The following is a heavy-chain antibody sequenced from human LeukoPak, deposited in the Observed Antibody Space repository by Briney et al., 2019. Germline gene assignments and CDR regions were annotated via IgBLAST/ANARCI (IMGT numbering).Heavy chain of an antibody. J-gene: IGHJ4*02. CDR3: AREGGFYRPLDY. V-gene: IGHV4-4*02. CDR2: VHLDGRT. CDR1: GGSVINTNW. Sequence: PSETLSLTCGVSGGSVINTNWWTWVRQPPGKGLEWIGEVHLDGRTNYNPSLESRLTMSLDVSENQVSLKLTSVTAADTAVYYCAREGGFYRPLDYSGQGTLVTVSS. D-gene: IGHD3-3*01.